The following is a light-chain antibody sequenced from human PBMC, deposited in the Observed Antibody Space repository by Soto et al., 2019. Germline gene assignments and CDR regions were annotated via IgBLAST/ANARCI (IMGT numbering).Light chain of an antibody. Sequence: DIHMTQSPSSLSASLGHIFTITCQASQDISKYLNWYQQKPGKAPKLLVYDASNLETGVPSRFSGSGSGTDFTLTISSLQTEDIAKYYCQQYDNPRTWTFGQGTKVDIK. CDR1: QDISKY. J-gene: IGKJ1*01. V-gene: IGKV1-33*01. CDR3: QQYDNPRTWT. CDR2: DAS.